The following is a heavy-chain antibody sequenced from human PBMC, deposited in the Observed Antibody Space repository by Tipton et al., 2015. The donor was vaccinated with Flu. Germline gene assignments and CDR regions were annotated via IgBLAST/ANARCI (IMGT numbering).Heavy chain of an antibody. Sequence: QLVQSGGGLIQPGGSLRLSCEASGFTFKSYWMSWVRQTPGKGLEWVANVKQDGGEKHYVDSVKGRFTISRDNARNSLYLQMNSLRAEDTAVYFCARDGPPYSPTSGWFDPWGQGTLVTVSS. CDR3: ARDGPPYSPTSGWFDP. D-gene: IGHD1-26*01. CDR1: GFTFKSYW. J-gene: IGHJ5*02. CDR2: VKQDGGEK. V-gene: IGHV3-7*01.